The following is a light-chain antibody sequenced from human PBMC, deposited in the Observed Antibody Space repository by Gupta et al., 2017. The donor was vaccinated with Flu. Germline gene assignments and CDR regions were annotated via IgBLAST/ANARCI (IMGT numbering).Light chain of an antibody. J-gene: IGKJ2*01. CDR1: QSVKNPL. Sequence: EIVLTQSPGTLSLSPRERATLSCRASQSVKNPLLSWSQQKPSQAPTLLIYGAFSRALGIPDRFSGSGTGTEFTLTIRRLEREDFAVYYCQQYGISLYTFGQGTKIEIK. CDR3: QQYGISLYT. CDR2: GAF. V-gene: IGKV3-20*01.